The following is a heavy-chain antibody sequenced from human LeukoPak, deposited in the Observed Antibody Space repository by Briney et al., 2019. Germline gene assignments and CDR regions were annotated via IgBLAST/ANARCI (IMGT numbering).Heavy chain of an antibody. J-gene: IGHJ4*02. D-gene: IGHD4-17*01. V-gene: IGHV3-48*01. CDR2: IYRSDSTT. CDR1: GFTFSWFS. Sequence: GGSLRHSCAASGFTFSWFSMNCVRDPPGKGREWGLYIYRSDSTTYYADSVRGRFTISRDNAKNSLYLQMNSLRAEETAMYYCASFTVTTRKVQTTLVDYWGQGTLVTVSS. CDR3: ASFTVTTRKVQTTLVDY.